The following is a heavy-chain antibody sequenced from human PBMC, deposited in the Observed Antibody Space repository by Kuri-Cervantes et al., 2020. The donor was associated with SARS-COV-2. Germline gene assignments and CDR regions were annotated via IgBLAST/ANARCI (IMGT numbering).Heavy chain of an antibody. V-gene: IGHV1-2*02. CDR1: GYTFTSYA. Sequence: ASVKVSCKASGYTFTSYAMHWVRQAPGQRLEWMGWINPNSGGTNYAQKFQGRVTMTRDTSISTAYMELSRLRSDDTAVYYCARLVLGGTYSSSYGSGDYWGQGTLVTVSS. D-gene: IGHD6-6*01. CDR2: INPNSGGT. J-gene: IGHJ4*02. CDR3: ARLVLGGTYSSSYGSGDY.